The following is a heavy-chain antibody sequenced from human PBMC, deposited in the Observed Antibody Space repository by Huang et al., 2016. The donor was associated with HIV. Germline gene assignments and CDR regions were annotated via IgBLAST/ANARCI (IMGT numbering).Heavy chain of an antibody. J-gene: IGHJ4*02. D-gene: IGHD4-17*01. Sequence: QVHLVQSGAEVKKPGASVKVSCKASGYTFTNYDINWVRQAPGRGLEWMGWMNPNPGNTGVAQSFQGRVTMTRKTSITTAYMELTSLTSEDTAVYYCARSAYGDLDYWGLGTLVIVSS. CDR1: GYTFTNYD. CDR2: MNPNPGNT. V-gene: IGHV1-8*02. CDR3: ARSAYGDLDY.